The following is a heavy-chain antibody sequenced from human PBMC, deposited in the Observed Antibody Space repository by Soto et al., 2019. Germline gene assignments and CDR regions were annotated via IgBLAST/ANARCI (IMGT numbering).Heavy chain of an antibody. Sequence: PGESLKISCKGSGYSFTSYWIGWVRQMPGKGLEWMGIIYPGDSDTRYSPSFQGQVTISADKSISTAYLQWSSLKASDTAMYYCARVTCSSTSCHYYCYYGMDVWGQGTTVTVSS. J-gene: IGHJ6*02. V-gene: IGHV5-51*01. D-gene: IGHD2-2*01. CDR3: ARVTCSSTSCHYYCYYGMDV. CDR2: IYPGDSDT. CDR1: GYSFTSYW.